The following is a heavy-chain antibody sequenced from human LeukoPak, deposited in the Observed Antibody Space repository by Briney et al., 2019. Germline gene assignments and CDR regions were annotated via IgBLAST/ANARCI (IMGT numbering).Heavy chain of an antibody. CDR3: AKGNGRTTVTRIDY. Sequence: GGSLRLACAASGFTFSSYAMNWVRQAPGKGLEWVSTISGSGGGTYYADSVKGRFTISRDNSKNTLYLQMNSLRAEDTAVYYCAKGNGRTTVTRIDYWGQGTLVTVSS. D-gene: IGHD4-11*01. V-gene: IGHV3-23*01. J-gene: IGHJ4*02. CDR1: GFTFSSYA. CDR2: ISGSGGGT.